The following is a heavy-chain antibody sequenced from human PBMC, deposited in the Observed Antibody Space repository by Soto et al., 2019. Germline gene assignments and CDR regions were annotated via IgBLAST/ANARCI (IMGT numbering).Heavy chain of an antibody. CDR1: GYTFTSYD. J-gene: IGHJ4*02. V-gene: IGHV1-8*01. CDR2: MNPNSGNT. CDR3: ARADYYDRSGYLLPCGY. Sequence: QVQLVQSGAEVKKPGASVKVSCKASGYTFTSYDINWVRQATGQGLEWMGWMNPNSGNTGYAQKFQGRVTMTRNTSISTAYMVLSSLRSEDTAVYYCARADYYDRSGYLLPCGYWGQGTLVTVSS. D-gene: IGHD3-22*01.